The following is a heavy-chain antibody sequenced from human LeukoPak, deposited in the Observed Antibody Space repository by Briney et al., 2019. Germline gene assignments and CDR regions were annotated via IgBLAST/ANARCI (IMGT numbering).Heavy chain of an antibody. CDR2: SSSSSTNI. J-gene: IGHJ3*02. CDR1: RFTFSIYS. CDR3: VRNDGDNAFDI. D-gene: IGHD4-17*01. Sequence: GGSVRLSCAACRFTFSIYSMNWLRQAPGGGLEWVSYSSSSSTNIYYKDSAKGRVTISRDNAKNSLYLHMTSLRAEDTAVYYCVRNDGDNAFDIWGQGTMVIVSS. V-gene: IGHV3-48*01.